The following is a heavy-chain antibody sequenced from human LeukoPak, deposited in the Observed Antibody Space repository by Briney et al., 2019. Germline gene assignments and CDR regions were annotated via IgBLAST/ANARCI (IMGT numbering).Heavy chain of an antibody. Sequence: PGGSLRLSCAASGFTFDDYAMHWVRQAPGKGLEWVSGISWNSGSIGYADSVKGRFTISRDNSKNTLYLQMNSLRAEDTAVYYCARSIVVVPATDYYYGMDVWGQGTTVTVSS. CDR1: GFTFDDYA. CDR2: ISWNSGSI. J-gene: IGHJ6*02. D-gene: IGHD2-2*01. V-gene: IGHV3-9*01. CDR3: ARSIVVVPATDYYYGMDV.